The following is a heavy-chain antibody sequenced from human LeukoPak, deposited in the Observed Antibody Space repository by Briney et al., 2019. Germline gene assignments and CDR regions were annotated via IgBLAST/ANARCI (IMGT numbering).Heavy chain of an antibody. V-gene: IGHV3-7*01. CDR3: ARDAGGYQDAFDI. Sequence: GGSLRLSCAASGFTFRNYGMSWVRQAPGKGLEWLANIKLDGSDEHYADSVKGRFTISRDNAKNTLYLQMNSLRAEDTAVYYCARDAGGYQDAFDIWGQGTMVTVSS. D-gene: IGHD5-18*01. CDR2: IKLDGSDE. J-gene: IGHJ3*02. CDR1: GFTFRNYG.